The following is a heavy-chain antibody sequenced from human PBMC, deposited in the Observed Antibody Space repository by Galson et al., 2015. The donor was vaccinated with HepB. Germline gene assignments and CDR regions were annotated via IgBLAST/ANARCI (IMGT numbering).Heavy chain of an antibody. CDR2: MSTLNGHP. V-gene: IGHV1-18*01. D-gene: IGHD5/OR15-5a*01. CDR3: VRGSKCLGGLTPADH. J-gene: IGHJ4*02. CDR1: GYTFTDYS. Sequence: SVKVSCKASGYTFTDYSLIWVRQAPGQGLECMGWMSTLNGHPEKQPNVQGRISMTRDTSTSTAYMELSNLRSNDTAVYYCVRGSKCLGGLTPADHWGQGTLVTVSS.